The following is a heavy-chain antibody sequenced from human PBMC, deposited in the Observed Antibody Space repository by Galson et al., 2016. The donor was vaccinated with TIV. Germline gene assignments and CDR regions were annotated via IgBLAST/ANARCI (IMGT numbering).Heavy chain of an antibody. Sequence: SLRLSCAASGFTFSSYALHWVRQAPGKALEWVGGISNDGSDKYYADSVKGGFTISRDKSKNTLSLQMVSLRTEDTAVYYCARDPTGGSYHFDYWGQGALVIVS. CDR3: ARDPTGGSYHFDY. CDR2: ISNDGSDK. CDR1: GFTFSSYA. D-gene: IGHD3-10*01. J-gene: IGHJ4*02. V-gene: IGHV3-30*04.